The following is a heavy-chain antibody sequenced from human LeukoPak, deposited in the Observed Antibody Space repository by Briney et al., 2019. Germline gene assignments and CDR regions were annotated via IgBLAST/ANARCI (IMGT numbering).Heavy chain of an antibody. V-gene: IGHV3-30-3*01. CDR1: GFTFSSYA. CDR2: ISYDGSNK. D-gene: IGHD3-3*01. Sequence: GRSLRLSCAASGFTFSSYAMHWVRQAPGKGLEWVAVISYDGSNKYYADSVKGRFTISRDNSKNTLYLQMNSLRAEDTAVYYCARETYDFWSGLQIHYYYYYMDVWGKGTTVTVSS. J-gene: IGHJ6*03. CDR3: ARETYDFWSGLQIHYYYYYMDV.